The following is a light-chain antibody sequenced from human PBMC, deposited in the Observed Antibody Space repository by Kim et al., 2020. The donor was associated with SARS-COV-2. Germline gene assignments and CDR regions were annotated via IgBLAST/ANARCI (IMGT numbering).Light chain of an antibody. J-gene: IGKJ2*01. V-gene: IGKV1-5*03. CDR1: QTIRTC. CDR3: QHYSRFPYS. Sequence: SASVGGRVTITCPASQTIRTCLAWYQQKPGKAPNLLIYLAYTLESGVPSRFIGSGSGTEFTLPIDSLQPDDFATYYCQHYSRFPYSFGQGTKLEI. CDR2: LAY.